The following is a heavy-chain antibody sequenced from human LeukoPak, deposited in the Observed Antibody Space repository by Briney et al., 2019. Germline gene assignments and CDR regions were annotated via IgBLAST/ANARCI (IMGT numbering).Heavy chain of an antibody. CDR3: ARDPRYGDLDY. V-gene: IGHV3-7*05. CDR2: IKQDGTEE. CDR1: GFIFSNYR. J-gene: IGHJ4*02. Sequence: RGSLRLSCAASGFIFSNYRMNWVRQAPGKGLEWVAKIKQDGTEESYVDSVKGRFTISRDNANNSLYLQMNSLRAEDTAVYYCARDPRYGDLDYWGQGTLVTVSS. D-gene: IGHD4-17*01.